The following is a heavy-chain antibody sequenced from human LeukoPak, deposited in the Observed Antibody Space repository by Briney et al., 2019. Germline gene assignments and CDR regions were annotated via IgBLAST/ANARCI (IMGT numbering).Heavy chain of an antibody. V-gene: IGHV4-59*08. Sequence: SETLSLTCSVSDDSITMYYWTWIRQPPGKGLEWIGYVDHTGSTNFNPSLKSRVTISVDTSKNQFSLKLSSVTAADTAVYYCARADYSSTWSHDYYYMDVWGKGTTVTVSS. CDR1: DDSITMYY. CDR2: VDHTGST. CDR3: ARADYSSTWSHDYYYMDV. J-gene: IGHJ6*03. D-gene: IGHD6-13*01.